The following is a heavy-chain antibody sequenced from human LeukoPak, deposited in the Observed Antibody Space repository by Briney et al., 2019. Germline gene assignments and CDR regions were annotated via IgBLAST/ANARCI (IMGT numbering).Heavy chain of an antibody. CDR2: ISAYNGNT. D-gene: IGHD6-13*01. Sequence: GASVKVSCKASGYTFTSYGITWVRQAPGQGLEWIGWISAYNGNTNYAQKFQGRVTMTTDTSTSTAYMELRSLRSDDTAVYYCARSPRDAAAAGSFWGRGTLVTVSS. J-gene: IGHJ4*02. CDR3: ARSPRDAAAAGSF. V-gene: IGHV1-18*01. CDR1: GYTFTSYG.